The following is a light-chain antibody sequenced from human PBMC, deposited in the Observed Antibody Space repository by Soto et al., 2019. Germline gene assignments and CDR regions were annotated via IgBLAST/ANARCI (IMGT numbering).Light chain of an antibody. Sequence: AIHMTQSPSSLSASLGDRVNITCRASQGIGNDLGWYQQKPRKAPKVLIYAASSLQSGVPSRFSGSVSGTHFPLIISSLQPEDFATYYCLQDNNFPPTFGGGNKVEI. J-gene: IGKJ4*01. CDR3: LQDNNFPPT. V-gene: IGKV1-6*01. CDR1: QGIGND. CDR2: AAS.